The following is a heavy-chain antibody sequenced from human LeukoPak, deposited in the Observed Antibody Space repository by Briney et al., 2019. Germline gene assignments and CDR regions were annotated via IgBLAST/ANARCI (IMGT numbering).Heavy chain of an antibody. J-gene: IGHJ6*03. CDR1: GYTFTSYS. V-gene: IGHV1-18*01. CDR3: ARGAPTTNYYYYYYMDV. D-gene: IGHD1-1*01. CDR2: INAYNGNT. Sequence: GASVKVSCKASGYTFTSYSINWVRQAPGQGLEWMGWINAYNGNTNYAQKLQGRVTMTTDTSTSTAYMELRSLRSDDTAVYYCARGAPTTNYYYYYYMDVWGKGTTVTVSS.